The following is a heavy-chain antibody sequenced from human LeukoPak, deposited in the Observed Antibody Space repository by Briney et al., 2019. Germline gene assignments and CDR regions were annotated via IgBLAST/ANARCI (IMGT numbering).Heavy chain of an antibody. CDR3: ARGSATATIQLDN. Sequence: GPLRLSCTASGFTVSSSYMSWVRQAPGKGLEWVSLIYAIGTTYYADSVKGRFTISRDNSKNTVYLQMNSLRAEDTAVYYCARGSATATIQLDNWGQGTLVTVSS. D-gene: IGHD5-24*01. J-gene: IGHJ4*02. CDR1: GFTVSSSY. CDR2: IYAIGTT. V-gene: IGHV3-66*01.